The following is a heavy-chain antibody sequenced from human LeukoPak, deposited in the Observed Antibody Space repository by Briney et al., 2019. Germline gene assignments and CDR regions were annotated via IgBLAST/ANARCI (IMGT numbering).Heavy chain of an antibody. V-gene: IGHV4-34*01. CDR3: ARGRRRGIAVAGTGGRWFDP. CDR2: INHSGST. Sequence: SETLSLTCAVYGGSFSGYYWSWIRQPPGKGLEWIGEINHSGSTNYNPSLKSRVTISVDTSKNQFSLKLSSVTAADTAVYYCARGRRRGIAVAGTGGRWFDPWGQGNLVTVSS. CDR1: GGSFSGYY. D-gene: IGHD6-19*01. J-gene: IGHJ5*02.